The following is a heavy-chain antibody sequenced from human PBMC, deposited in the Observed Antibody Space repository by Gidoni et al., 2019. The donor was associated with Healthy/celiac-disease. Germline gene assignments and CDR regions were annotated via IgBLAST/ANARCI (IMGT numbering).Heavy chain of an antibody. CDR2: ISSSSSYI. CDR1: R. J-gene: IGHJ4*02. V-gene: IGHV3-21*01. Sequence: RIISVRQAPGKGLEWVSSISSSSSYIYYADSVKGRFTISRDNAKNSLYLQMNSLRAEDTAVYYCARDFGIKPLDYWGQGTLVTVSS. CDR3: ARDFGIKPLDY. D-gene: IGHD3-3*01.